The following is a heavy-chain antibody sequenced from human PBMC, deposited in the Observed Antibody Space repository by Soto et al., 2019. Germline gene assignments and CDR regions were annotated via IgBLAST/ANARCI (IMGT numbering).Heavy chain of an antibody. D-gene: IGHD4-17*01. J-gene: IGHJ4*02. CDR1: GFTFSSYG. V-gene: IGHV3-30*18. Sequence: QVQLVESGGGVVQPGRSLRLSCAASGFTFSSYGMHWVRQAPGKGLEWVAVISYDGSNKYYADSVKGRFTISRDNSKNTLYLQMNSLRAEDTAVYYCAKDWGYGEYLLFDYGCQGTLVTVSS. CDR3: AKDWGYGEYLLFDY. CDR2: ISYDGSNK.